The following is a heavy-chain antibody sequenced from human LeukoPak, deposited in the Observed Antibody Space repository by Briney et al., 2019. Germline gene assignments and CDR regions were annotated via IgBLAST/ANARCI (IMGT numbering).Heavy chain of an antibody. J-gene: IGHJ4*02. D-gene: IGHD6-13*01. CDR1: GGSISRYY. V-gene: IGHV4-59*01. Sequence: SETLSLTCTVSGGSISRYYWSWIRQPPGKGLEWIGYISYTGSTTYNSSLKSRVTISLDTSQNQFSLKLTSVTPADTAVYYCARTPLYSSSWYSPFDYWGQGTLVTVSS. CDR3: ARTPLYSSSWYSPFDY. CDR2: ISYTGST.